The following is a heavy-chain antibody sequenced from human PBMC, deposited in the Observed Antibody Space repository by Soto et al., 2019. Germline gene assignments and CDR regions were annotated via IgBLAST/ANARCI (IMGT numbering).Heavy chain of an antibody. J-gene: IGHJ4*02. Sequence: TLSLTCTVSGGSISSSSYFWGWIRQPPGKGLEWIGSIYYSGSTYYNPSLKSRVTISVDTSKNQFSLKLSSVTAADTAVYYCARHDWNGVDYWGQGTLVTVSS. CDR2: IYYSGST. V-gene: IGHV4-39*01. CDR3: ARHDWNGVDY. D-gene: IGHD1-1*01. CDR1: GGSISSSSYF.